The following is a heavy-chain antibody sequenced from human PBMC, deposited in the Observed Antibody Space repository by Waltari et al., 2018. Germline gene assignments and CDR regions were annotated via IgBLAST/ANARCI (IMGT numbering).Heavy chain of an antibody. CDR1: GFPFRDFY. J-gene: IGHJ6*02. V-gene: IGHV3-74*01. CDR3: ANHRPGGYGMAV. CDR2: IKADGSGA. D-gene: IGHD2-15*01. Sequence: EGPLVESGGGLVQPGGCLRLSGAASGFPFRDFYMHWVRQAPGKGLVWVSRIKADGSGATYADSVRGRFTISRDNTKSTLYLQMNSLRGDDTAVYYCANHRPGGYGMAVWGQGTTVTVSS.